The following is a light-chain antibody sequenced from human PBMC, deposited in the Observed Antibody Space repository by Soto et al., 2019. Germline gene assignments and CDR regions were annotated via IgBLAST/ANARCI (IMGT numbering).Light chain of an antibody. Sequence: EIVLTQSPGTLSLSPGERATLSCRASQSVISTYLAWYQQKPGQAPRLLIYGASSRATGIPDRFSGSGSGTYCTLTISRLDAEDFAVYYCQQYRDSLGTFGQGTKVVSK. CDR2: GAS. J-gene: IGKJ1*01. CDR3: QQYRDSLGT. CDR1: QSVISTY. V-gene: IGKV3-20*01.